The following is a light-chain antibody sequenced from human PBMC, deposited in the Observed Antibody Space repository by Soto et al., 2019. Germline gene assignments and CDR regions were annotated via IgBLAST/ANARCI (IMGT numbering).Light chain of an antibody. CDR1: QDVSDN. J-gene: IGKJ2*01. CDR3: HQSNKWPYT. V-gene: IGKV3-15*01. CDR2: GAS. Sequence: EIVMTQSPATLSVSPGQRVTLSCRASQDVSDNLAWYQQKPGQTPRLLFYGASTRATTIPARFSGSGYGTEFTLTISSLQSEDFAVYYCHQSNKWPYTFGQGTRLDIK.